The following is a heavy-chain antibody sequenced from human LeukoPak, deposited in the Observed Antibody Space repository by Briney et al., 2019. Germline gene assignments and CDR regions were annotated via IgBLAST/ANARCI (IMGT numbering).Heavy chain of an antibody. D-gene: IGHD3-22*01. CDR2: INPNSGGT. J-gene: IGHJ4*02. Sequence: ASVKVSCKASGYTFTGYYMHWVRQAPGQGLEWMGWINPNSGGTNYAQKFQGRVTMTRDTSISTAYMELSRLRSDDTAVYYCARVGALRYDSSGYYDYWGQGTLVTVSS. CDR1: GYTFTGYY. CDR3: ARVGALRYDSSGYYDY. V-gene: IGHV1-2*02.